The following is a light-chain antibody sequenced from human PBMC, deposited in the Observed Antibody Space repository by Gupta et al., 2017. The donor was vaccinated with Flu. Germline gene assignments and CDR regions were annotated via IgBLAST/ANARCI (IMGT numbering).Light chain of an antibody. J-gene: IGLJ3*02. CDR2: DDS. CDR1: EIGRKT. CDR3: QVWDSSSDNWV. Sequence: SSVLTQPLSVSAAPGTTDRSTCGGNEIGRKTVHCYQQTPGPAPVLVVYDDSDRHSGIPERFSGSNSGTTATMTISRVEAGDEADYYCQVWDSSSDNWVFGGGTKLTVL. V-gene: IGLV3-21*03.